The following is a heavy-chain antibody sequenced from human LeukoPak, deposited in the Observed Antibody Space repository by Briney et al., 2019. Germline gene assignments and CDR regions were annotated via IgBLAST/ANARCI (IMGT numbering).Heavy chain of an antibody. J-gene: IGHJ6*03. CDR3: ARVISGRDGYNYYYNYMDV. D-gene: IGHD5-24*01. Sequence: SQTLSLTCTVSGGSISSGGYYWSWIRQHPGKGLEWIGYIYYSGSTYYNPSLKSRVTISVDTSKNQFSLKLSSVTAADTAVYYCARVISGRDGYNYYYNYMDVWGKGTTVTVSS. CDR1: GGSISSGGYY. CDR2: IYYSGST. V-gene: IGHV4-31*03.